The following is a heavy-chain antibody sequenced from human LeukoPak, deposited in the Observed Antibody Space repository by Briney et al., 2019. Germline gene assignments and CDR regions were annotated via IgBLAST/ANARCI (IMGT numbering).Heavy chain of an antibody. J-gene: IGHJ4*02. CDR1: GYSISSGYY. CDR2: IYHSGSI. Sequence: KPSETLSLTCAVSGYSISSGYYWGWIRQPPGKGLEWIGSIYHSGSIYYNPSLKSRVTISVDTSKNQFSLKLSSVTAADTAIYYCARDLWGSGIYYNVPLDYWGQGTLVTVSS. D-gene: IGHD3-10*01. CDR3: ARDLWGSGIYYNVPLDY. V-gene: IGHV4-38-2*02.